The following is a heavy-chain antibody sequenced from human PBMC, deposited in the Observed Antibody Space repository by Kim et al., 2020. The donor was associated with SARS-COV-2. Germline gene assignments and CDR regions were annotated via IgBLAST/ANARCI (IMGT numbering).Heavy chain of an antibody. CDR3: AKDKAAAASRGGVYYYYGMDV. V-gene: IGHV3-30*18. J-gene: IGHJ6*02. CDR2: ISYDGSNK. Sequence: GGSLRLSCAASGFTFSSYGMHWVRQAPGKGLEWVAVISYDGSNKYYADSVKGRFTISRDNSKNTLYLQMNSLRAEDTAVYYCAKDKAAAASRGGVYYYYGMDVWGQGTTVTVSS. CDR1: GFTFSSYG. D-gene: IGHD6-13*01.